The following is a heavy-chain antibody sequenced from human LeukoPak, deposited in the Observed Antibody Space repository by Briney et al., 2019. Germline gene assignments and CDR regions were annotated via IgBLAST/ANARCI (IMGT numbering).Heavy chain of an antibody. V-gene: IGHV1-2*02. CDR2: IKPSSGGT. CDR3: ARDLKVRGPVDY. CDR1: GYTFTGYF. J-gene: IGHJ4*02. D-gene: IGHD3-10*01. Sequence: ASVKVSCKASGYTFTGYFIHWVRQAPGQGLEWMGWIKPSSGGTNYAQKFQGRVTMTRDTSISTAYMELSRLGSDDTAVYYCARDLKVRGPVDYWGQGSLVTVSS.